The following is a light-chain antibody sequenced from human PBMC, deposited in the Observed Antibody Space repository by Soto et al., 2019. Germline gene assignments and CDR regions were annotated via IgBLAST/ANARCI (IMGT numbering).Light chain of an antibody. J-gene: IGKJ1*01. Sequence: DIKITQSPSSLSASVGDRVTITCRASQYISSWLAWYQQKPGKAPKLLIYKASNLESGVPSRFSGSGSGTEFTLTISSLQPDDFATYYCQQYNSYSSFGQGTKVDIK. CDR1: QYISSW. CDR2: KAS. CDR3: QQYNSYSS. V-gene: IGKV1-5*03.